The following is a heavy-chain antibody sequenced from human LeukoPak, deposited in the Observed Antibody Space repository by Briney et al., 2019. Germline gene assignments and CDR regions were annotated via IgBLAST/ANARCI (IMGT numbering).Heavy chain of an antibody. CDR1: GFTFSSYG. CDR3: ARGGFRVTPLLTDY. V-gene: IGHV3-30*03. CDR2: ISYDGSNK. J-gene: IGHJ4*02. D-gene: IGHD3-3*01. Sequence: GGSLRLSCAASGFTFSSYGMHWVRQAPGKGLEWVAVISYDGSNKYYADSVKGRFTISRDNAKNSLYLQMNSLRAEDTAVYYCARGGFRVTPLLTDYWGQGTLVTVSS.